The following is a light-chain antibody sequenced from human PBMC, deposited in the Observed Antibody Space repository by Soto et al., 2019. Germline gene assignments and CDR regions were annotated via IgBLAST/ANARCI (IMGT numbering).Light chain of an antibody. CDR1: QSVLYSSNNKNY. J-gene: IGKJ2*01. Sequence: DIVMTQSPDSLAVSLGERATINCKSSQSVLYSSNNKNYLAWYQQKPGQPPKLVIYWASTRESGVPDRFSGSGSGADFTLTISSLQAEDVAVYYCQQYYTTPSFDQGTKLEIK. CDR3: QQYYTTPS. V-gene: IGKV4-1*01. CDR2: WAS.